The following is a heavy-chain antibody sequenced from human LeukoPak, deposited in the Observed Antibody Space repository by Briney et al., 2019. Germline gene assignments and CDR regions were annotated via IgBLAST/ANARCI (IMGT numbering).Heavy chain of an antibody. CDR1: GGSISSSSYY. CDR3: ARVVAEHIETNWFDP. V-gene: IGHV4-39*07. Sequence: SSETLSLTCTVSGGSISSSSYYWGWIRQPPGKGLEWIGSTHYSGSTYYNPSLKSRVTISVDTSKNQFSLKLSSVTAADTAVYYCARVVAEHIETNWFDPWGQGTLVTVSS. D-gene: IGHD3-10*01. CDR2: THYSGST. J-gene: IGHJ5*02.